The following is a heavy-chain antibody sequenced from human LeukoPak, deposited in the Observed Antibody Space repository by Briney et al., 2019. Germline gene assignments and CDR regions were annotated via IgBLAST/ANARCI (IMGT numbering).Heavy chain of an antibody. Sequence: GGSLRLSCAASGFTFSSYEMNWVRQAPGKGLEWVSYISSSGSTIYYADSVKGRFTISRDNARNSLYLQMNSLRAEDTAIYYCARETPDSSGWDWGQGTLVTVSS. J-gene: IGHJ4*02. V-gene: IGHV3-48*03. CDR1: GFTFSSYE. CDR2: ISSSGSTI. D-gene: IGHD6-19*01. CDR3: ARETPDSSGWD.